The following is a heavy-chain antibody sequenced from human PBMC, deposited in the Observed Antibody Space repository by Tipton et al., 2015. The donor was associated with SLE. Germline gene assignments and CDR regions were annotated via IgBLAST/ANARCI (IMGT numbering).Heavy chain of an antibody. J-gene: IGHJ4*02. CDR2: INNSGNT. Sequence: TLSLTCTVSGGSISSGSHFWSWIRQPAGKGLEWIGRINNSGNTNYNSSLKSRVTMSVDTSKRQFSLKLSSVTAADTAVYYCARGRTSILWGQGTLVTVSS. V-gene: IGHV4-61*02. CDR1: GGSISSGSHF. CDR3: ARGRTSIL. D-gene: IGHD3-9*01.